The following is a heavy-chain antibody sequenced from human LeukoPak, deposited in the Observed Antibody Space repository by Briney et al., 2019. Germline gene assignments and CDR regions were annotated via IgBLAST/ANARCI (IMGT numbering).Heavy chain of an antibody. J-gene: IGHJ4*02. CDR2: IKSKTDGGTT. CDR1: GFTFSNAW. CDR3: TTDLGFVDGVYYFDY. V-gene: IGHV3-15*01. D-gene: IGHD3-10*01. Sequence: GGSLRLSCAASGFTFSNAWMSWVRQAPGKGLEWVGRIKSKTDGGTTDYAAPVKGRFTVSRDDSKNTLYLQMNSLKTEDTAVYYCTTDLGFVDGVYYFDYWGQGTLVTVSS.